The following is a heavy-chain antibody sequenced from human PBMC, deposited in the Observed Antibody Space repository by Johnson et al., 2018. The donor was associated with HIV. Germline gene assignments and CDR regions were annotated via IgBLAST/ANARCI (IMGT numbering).Heavy chain of an antibody. CDR2: IYSGGST. CDR3: AKDKADYYDSSGTDLDAFDI. CDR1: GFSVSSNY. D-gene: IGHD3-22*01. Sequence: VQLVESGGGLVQPGGSLRLSCAVSGFSVSSNYMSWVRQAPGKGLEWVSVIYSGGSTYYADSVKGRFTISRDNSKNSLYLQMNSLRAEDTALYYCAKDKADYYDSSGTDLDAFDIWGQGTMVTVSS. V-gene: IGHV3-53*04. J-gene: IGHJ3*02.